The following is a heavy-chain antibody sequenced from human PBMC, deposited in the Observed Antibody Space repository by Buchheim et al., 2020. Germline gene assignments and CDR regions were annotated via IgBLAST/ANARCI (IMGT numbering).Heavy chain of an antibody. D-gene: IGHD2-21*02. CDR2: IKIKIDGGTT. CDR3: VTGAYCACDCIPIRFDY. V-gene: IGHV3-15*01. J-gene: IGHJ4*02. Sequence: APGKGLEWIGRIKIKIDGGTTDYAAPVKGRFTISRDDSRDTLYLQMNTLKSEDTGVYYCVTGAYCACDCIPIRFDYWGQGTL.